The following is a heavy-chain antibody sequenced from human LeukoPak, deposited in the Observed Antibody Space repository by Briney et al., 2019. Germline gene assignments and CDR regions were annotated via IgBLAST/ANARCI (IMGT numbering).Heavy chain of an antibody. J-gene: IGHJ5*02. CDR2: INHSGST. Sequence: PSQTLSLTCTVSGGSISSGDYYWSWIRQPPGKGLEWIGEINHSGSTNYNPSLKSRVTISVDASKNQFSLKLSSVTAADTAVYYCARGRKAALGAWFGDFLASNWFDPWGQGTLVTVSS. V-gene: IGHV4-30-4*08. CDR3: ARGRKAALGAWFGDFLASNWFDP. D-gene: IGHD3-10*01. CDR1: GGSISSGDYY.